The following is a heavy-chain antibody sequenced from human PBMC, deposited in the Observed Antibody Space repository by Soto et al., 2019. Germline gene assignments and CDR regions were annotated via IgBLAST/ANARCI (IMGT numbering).Heavy chain of an antibody. J-gene: IGHJ6*02. V-gene: IGHV1-69*13. CDR1: GGTFSSYA. Sequence: AASVKVSCKASGGTFSSYAISWVRQAPGQGLEWMGGIIPIFGTANYAQKFQGRVTITADEFTSTAYMELSSLRSEDTAVYYCARDEVVRGVTTYYYYGMDVWGQGTTVTVSS. CDR3: ARDEVVRGVTTYYYYGMDV. D-gene: IGHD3-10*01. CDR2: IIPIFGTA.